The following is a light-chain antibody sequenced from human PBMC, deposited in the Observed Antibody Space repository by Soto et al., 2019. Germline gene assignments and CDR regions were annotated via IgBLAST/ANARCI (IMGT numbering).Light chain of an antibody. CDR3: YSSRSSSSTFYV. Sequence: QSALTQPASVSGSPGQSITISCAGTCSDIGGSNYVSWYQQHPGKAPKLMIYGVSNRPSGVSNRFSGSKSGNTASLTISGLQAEDEADYFCYSSRSSSSTFYVFGTGTKLTVL. CDR1: CSDIGGSNY. V-gene: IGLV2-14*03. CDR2: GVS. J-gene: IGLJ1*01.